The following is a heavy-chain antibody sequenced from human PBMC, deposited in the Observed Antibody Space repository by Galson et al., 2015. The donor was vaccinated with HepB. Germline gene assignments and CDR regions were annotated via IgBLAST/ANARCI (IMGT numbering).Heavy chain of an antibody. D-gene: IGHD6-19*01. CDR3: ARDRGIAVAGKKRGLLFGY. J-gene: IGHJ4*02. V-gene: IGHV1-69*04. Sequence: SVKVSCKASGGTFSSYAISWVRQAPGQGLEWMGRIIPILGIANYAQKFQGRVTITADKSTSTAYMELSSLRSEDTAVYYCARDRGIAVAGKKRGLLFGYWGQGTLATVSS. CDR2: IIPILGIA. CDR1: GGTFSSYA.